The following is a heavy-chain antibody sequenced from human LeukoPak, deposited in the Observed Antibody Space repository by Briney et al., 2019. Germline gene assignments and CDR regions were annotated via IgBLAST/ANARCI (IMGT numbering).Heavy chain of an antibody. CDR2: IKQDGSEK. Sequence: GGSLRLSCAASGFTFSSYWMSWVRQAPGKGLEWVANIKQDGSEKYYVDSVKGRFTISRDNAKNSLFLQMNSLSGEDAAVYYCARGSGHTIDYWGQGTLVTVSS. V-gene: IGHV3-7*04. J-gene: IGHJ4*02. CDR3: ARGSGHTIDY. CDR1: GFTFSSYW. D-gene: IGHD6-25*01.